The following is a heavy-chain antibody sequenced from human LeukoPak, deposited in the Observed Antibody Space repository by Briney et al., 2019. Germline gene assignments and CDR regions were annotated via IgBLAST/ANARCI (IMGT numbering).Heavy chain of an antibody. J-gene: IGHJ4*02. CDR3: AKDTSMVIDY. V-gene: IGHV3-30*18. CDR2: ISSDGSNK. D-gene: IGHD5-18*01. CDR1: GFTLSSYG. Sequence: GGSLRLSCAASGFTLSSYGMHWVRQAPGKGLEWVAVISSDGSNKYYEDSVKGRFTISRDSSKNTLYLQMNSLRADDTALYYCAKDTSMVIDYWGQGTLVTVSS.